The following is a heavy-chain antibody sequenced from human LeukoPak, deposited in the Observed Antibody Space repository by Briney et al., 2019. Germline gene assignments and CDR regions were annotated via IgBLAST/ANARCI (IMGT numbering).Heavy chain of an antibody. J-gene: IGHJ3*02. CDR2: IYYSGST. D-gene: IGHD4-17*01. CDR3: ARHYGDHVWAFDI. Sequence: SETLSLTCTVSGGSISSSSYYWGWIRQPPGKGLEWIGSIYYSGSTYYNPSLKSRVTISVDTSKNQFSLKLSSVTAADTAVYYCARHYGDHVWAFDIWGQGTMVTVSS. CDR1: GGSISSSSYY. V-gene: IGHV4-39*01.